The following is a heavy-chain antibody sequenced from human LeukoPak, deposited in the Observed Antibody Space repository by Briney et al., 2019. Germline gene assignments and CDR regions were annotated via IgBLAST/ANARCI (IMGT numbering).Heavy chain of an antibody. CDR2: ISPSSGGT. CDR1: GGTFSNYA. CDR3: ARDAGNHYDFWNIYYYDS. J-gene: IGHJ4*02. D-gene: IGHD3-3*01. V-gene: IGHV1-2*02. Sequence: ASVKVSCKASGGTFSNYAIGWVRQAPGQGLGWMGWISPSSGGTNYAHRFQGTITMTRDTSINTAYMEVASLRSDDTAVYYCARDAGNHYDFWNIYYYDSWGQGTLVTVSS.